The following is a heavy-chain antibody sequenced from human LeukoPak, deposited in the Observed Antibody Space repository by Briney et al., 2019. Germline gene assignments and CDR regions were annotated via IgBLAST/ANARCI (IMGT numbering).Heavy chain of an antibody. Sequence: SETLSLTCTVSGGSISSYYWSCIRQPPGKGLEWIGYIYYSGSTTYNPSLKSRVTISVDTSKNQFSLKLNSVTAADTAVYYCARRGSSNYFDYWGQGTLVTVSS. CDR2: IYYSGST. J-gene: IGHJ4*02. CDR3: ARRGSSNYFDY. D-gene: IGHD4-11*01. V-gene: IGHV4-59*01. CDR1: GGSISSYY.